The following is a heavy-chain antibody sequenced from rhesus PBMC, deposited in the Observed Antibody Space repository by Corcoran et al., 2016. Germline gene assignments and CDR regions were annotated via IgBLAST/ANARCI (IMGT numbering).Heavy chain of an antibody. CDR1: GGSISSGYD. D-gene: IGHD2-21*01. V-gene: IGHV4-76*01. Sequence: QVQLQESGPGVVKPSETLSLTCAVSGGSISSGYDWSWIRQTPGKGLEWKGYIYASSGSTEYNPTIKSRVTSLLDTSKNQFSRKLSSVTAADTAVYDCARHGILDAFDFWCQVFRVTVSS. J-gene: IGHJ3*01. CDR2: IYASSGST. CDR3: ARHGILDAFDF.